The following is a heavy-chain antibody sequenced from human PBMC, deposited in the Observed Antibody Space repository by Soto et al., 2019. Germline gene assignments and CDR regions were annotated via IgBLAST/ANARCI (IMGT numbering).Heavy chain of an antibody. CDR3: ARGGLLGDYDILTGREYFDY. CDR2: INPNSGGT. D-gene: IGHD3-9*01. J-gene: IGHJ4*02. CDR1: GYTFTGYY. V-gene: IGHV1-2*04. Sequence: ASVKVSCKASGYTFTGYYMHWVRQAPGQGLEWMGWINPNSGGTNYAQKFQGWVTVTRDTSISTAYMELSRLRSDDTAVYYCARGGLLGDYDILTGREYFDYWGQGTLVTVSS.